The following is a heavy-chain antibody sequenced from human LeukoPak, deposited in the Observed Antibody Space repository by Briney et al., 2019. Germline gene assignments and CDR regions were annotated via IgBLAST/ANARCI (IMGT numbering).Heavy chain of an antibody. Sequence: ASVKVSCKASGYTFTSYYMHWVRQAPGQGLEWMGWINPNSGGTNYAQKFQGRVTMTRDTSISTAYMELSRLRSDDTAVYYCGXXPQYDILRRFDYWGQGTLVTVSS. V-gene: IGHV1-2*02. CDR1: GYTFTSYY. CDR3: GXXPQYDILRRFDY. D-gene: IGHD3-9*01. J-gene: IGHJ4*02. CDR2: INPNSGGT.